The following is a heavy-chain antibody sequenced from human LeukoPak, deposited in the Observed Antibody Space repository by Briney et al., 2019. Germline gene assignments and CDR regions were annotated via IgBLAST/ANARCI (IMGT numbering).Heavy chain of an antibody. CDR3: ARDSPYSSSWYPTAYFDY. CDR1: GGSISSYY. CDR2: IYTGGST. Sequence: PSETLSLTCAVSGGSISSYYWSWIRQPAGKGLVWIGRIYTGGSTNYNPSLKSRVTMSVDTSKNQFSLTLSSVTAADTAVYYCARDSPYSSSWYPTAYFDYWGQGTLVTVSS. J-gene: IGHJ4*02. V-gene: IGHV4-4*07. D-gene: IGHD6-13*01.